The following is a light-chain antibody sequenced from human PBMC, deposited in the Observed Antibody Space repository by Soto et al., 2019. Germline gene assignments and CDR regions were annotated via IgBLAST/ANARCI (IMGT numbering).Light chain of an antibody. CDR3: QQYGASPVFT. CDR2: GAS. CDR1: QGVTTDY. V-gene: IGKV3-20*01. Sequence: EVVLTQSPGTLSLSPGERATLSCRASQGVTTDYLPWYKHKPGQAPRLLIYGASNLATGIPDRFSGSGSGTDFTLTISRLEPEDCAVYSCQQYGASPVFTVGPGTKVDLK. J-gene: IGKJ3*01.